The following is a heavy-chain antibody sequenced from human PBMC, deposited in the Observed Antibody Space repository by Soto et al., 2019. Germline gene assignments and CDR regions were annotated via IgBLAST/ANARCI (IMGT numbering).Heavy chain of an antibody. D-gene: IGHD5-12*01. CDR3: ARGGGWIDAFDI. J-gene: IGHJ3*02. CDR2: INHSGST. CDR1: GGSFSGYY. Sequence: LSLTCAVYGGSFSGYYWSWIRQPPGKGLEWIGEINHSGSTNYNPSLKSRVTISVDTSKNQFSLKLSSVTAADTAVYYCARGGGWIDAFDIWGQGTMVTVSS. V-gene: IGHV4-34*01.